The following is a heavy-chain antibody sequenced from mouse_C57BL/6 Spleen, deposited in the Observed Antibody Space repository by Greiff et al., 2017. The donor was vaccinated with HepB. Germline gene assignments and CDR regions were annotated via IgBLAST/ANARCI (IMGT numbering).Heavy chain of an antibody. CDR2: ISYDGSN. V-gene: IGHV3-6*01. Sequence: ESGPGLVKPSQSLSLTCSVSGYSITSGYYWNWIRQFPGNKLEWMGYISYDGSNNYNPSLKNRISITRDTSKNQFFLKLNSVTTEDTATYYGARGTTVVAPPHWYFDVWGTGTTVTVSS. CDR1: GYSITSGYY. D-gene: IGHD1-1*01. J-gene: IGHJ1*03. CDR3: ARGTTVVAPPHWYFDV.